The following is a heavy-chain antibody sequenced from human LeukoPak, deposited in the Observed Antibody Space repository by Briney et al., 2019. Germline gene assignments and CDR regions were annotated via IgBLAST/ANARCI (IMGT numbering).Heavy chain of an antibody. V-gene: IGHV5-51*01. D-gene: IGHD5-24*01. J-gene: IGHJ4*02. Sequence: GESLKISCKGSGYDFGSQWIGWVRLMPGKGLDWMGIIYPGDSDSRYSPSFQGQVTISADKTISTAYLQWSSLKASDTAMYYCARHAGGYNKGIDYWGQGTLVTVSS. CDR1: GYDFGSQW. CDR3: ARHAGGYNKGIDY. CDR2: IYPGDSDS.